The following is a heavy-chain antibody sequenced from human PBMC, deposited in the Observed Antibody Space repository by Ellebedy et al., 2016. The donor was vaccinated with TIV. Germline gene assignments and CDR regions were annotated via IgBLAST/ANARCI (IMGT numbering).Heavy chain of an antibody. CDR3: ARDLYGDYEEGGFDY. Sequence: AASVKVSCKASGYTFTSYGISWVRQTTGQGLEWMGWISAYNGNTNYAQKLQGRVTMTTDTSTSTAYMELRSLSSDDTAVYYCARDLYGDYEEGGFDYWGQGTLVTVSS. D-gene: IGHD4-17*01. V-gene: IGHV1-18*01. J-gene: IGHJ4*02. CDR1: GYTFTSYG. CDR2: ISAYNGNT.